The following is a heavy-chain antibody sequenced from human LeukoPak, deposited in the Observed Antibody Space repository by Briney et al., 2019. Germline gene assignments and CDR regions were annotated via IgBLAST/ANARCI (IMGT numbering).Heavy chain of an antibody. V-gene: IGHV1-18*01. Sequence: GASVKVSCKASGYTFTSYGISWVRQAPGQGLEWMGWISAYNGNTDYAQKLQGRVTMTTDTSTSAAYMELRSLRSDDTAVYYCARDGPEATIRYGMDVWGQGTTVTVSS. D-gene: IGHD5-24*01. CDR3: ARDGPEATIRYGMDV. CDR2: ISAYNGNT. CDR1: GYTFTSYG. J-gene: IGHJ6*02.